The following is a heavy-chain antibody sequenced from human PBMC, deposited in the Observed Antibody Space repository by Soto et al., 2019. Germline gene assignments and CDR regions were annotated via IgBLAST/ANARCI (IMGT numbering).Heavy chain of an antibody. V-gene: IGHV4-39*01. Sequence: SETLSLTCTVSGCSISSSSYYWGWIRQPPGKGLEWIGSIYYSGSTYYNPSLKSRVTISVDTSKNQFSLKLSSVTAADTAVYYCARHPGIAAAGYYYYYGMDVWGQGTTVTVSS. CDR2: IYYSGST. J-gene: IGHJ6*02. CDR3: ARHPGIAAAGYYYYYGMDV. D-gene: IGHD6-13*01. CDR1: GCSISSSSYY.